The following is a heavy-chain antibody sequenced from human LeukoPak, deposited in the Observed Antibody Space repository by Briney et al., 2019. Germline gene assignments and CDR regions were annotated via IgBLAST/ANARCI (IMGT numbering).Heavy chain of an antibody. CDR2: ITSEGHST. Sequence: PGGSLRLSCVASGFTLRIYRMDWVRQAPGKGLEWVSSITSEGHSTYYRDSVKGRFTISRDNAKNSLYLQMNSLRADDTAVYYCARYEYSGYDFWGQGTLVTVSS. CDR1: GFTLRIYR. D-gene: IGHD5-12*01. CDR3: ARYEYSGYDF. J-gene: IGHJ4*02. V-gene: IGHV3-21*01.